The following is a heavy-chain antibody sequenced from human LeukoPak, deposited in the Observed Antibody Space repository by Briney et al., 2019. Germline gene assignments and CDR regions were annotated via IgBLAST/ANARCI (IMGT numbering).Heavy chain of an antibody. Sequence: PGRSLRLSCAASGFTFSSYAMPWVRQAPGKGLEWVAVISYDGSNKYYADSVKGRFTISRDNSKNTLYLQMNSLRAEDTAVYYCAKARVFLALLLWGQGTLVTVSS. D-gene: IGHD3-3*01. CDR3: AKARVFLALLL. CDR2: ISYDGSNK. V-gene: IGHV3-30-3*01. J-gene: IGHJ4*02. CDR1: GFTFSSYA.